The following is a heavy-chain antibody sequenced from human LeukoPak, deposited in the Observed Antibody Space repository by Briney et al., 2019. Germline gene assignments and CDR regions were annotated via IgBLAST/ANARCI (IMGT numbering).Heavy chain of an antibody. J-gene: IGHJ4*02. V-gene: IGHV3-9*02. Sequence: PGGSLRLSCVVSGFNSEDHAMHWVRQAPGKGLEWVSGIYWSSSGTGYADSVKGRFTVSRDSAKNSLYLQMNSLRPEDTALYYCVKDIGYSSRESGYFDYWGQGTLVTVSS. D-gene: IGHD6-13*01. CDR2: IYWSSSGT. CDR3: VKDIGYSSRESGYFDY. CDR1: GFNSEDHA.